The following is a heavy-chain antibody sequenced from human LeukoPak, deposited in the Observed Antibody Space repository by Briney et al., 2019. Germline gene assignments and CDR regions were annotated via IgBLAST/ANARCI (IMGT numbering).Heavy chain of an antibody. Sequence: GGSLRLSCAASGFTFDTYALTWVRQAPGKGLEWVSVIAAGGGGIQYAESVKGRFIISRDNSKKTLYLQMNNLRAEDTAMYYCARYVPPTTMATRFLDCWGQGTLVTVSS. V-gene: IGHV3-23*01. CDR1: GFTFDTYA. CDR3: ARYVPPTTMATRFLDC. D-gene: IGHD4-23*01. J-gene: IGHJ4*02. CDR2: IAAGGGGI.